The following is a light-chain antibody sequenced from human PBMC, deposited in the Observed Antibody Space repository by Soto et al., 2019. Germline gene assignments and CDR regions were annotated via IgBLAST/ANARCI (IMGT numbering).Light chain of an antibody. Sequence: EKVVTQSPTPLSVSPGERAPLSCRASQSVSSNLAWYQQKPGQPPRLLIYDISTRATGIPTRFSGSGSGTEFTLTISSLQSEDFAVYYCQQYNSWPLTFGGGTKVDIK. CDR2: DIS. CDR1: QSVSSN. CDR3: QQYNSWPLT. J-gene: IGKJ4*01. V-gene: IGKV3D-15*01.